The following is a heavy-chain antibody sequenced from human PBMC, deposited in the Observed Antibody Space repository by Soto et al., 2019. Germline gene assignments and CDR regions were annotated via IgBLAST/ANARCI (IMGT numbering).Heavy chain of an antibody. CDR1: RDTFNSYA. D-gene: IGHD1-1*01. J-gene: IGHJ4*02. Sequence: SVKVSCKASRDTFNSYALTWVRQAPGQGLEWMGGIIPILGTTKYAQKFQGRVTMTADESTSTAYMELSSLRSEDRAVYFCAAGGRDGYIKWGQGTQVTV. V-gene: IGHV1-69*13. CDR3: AAGGRDGYIK. CDR2: IIPILGTT.